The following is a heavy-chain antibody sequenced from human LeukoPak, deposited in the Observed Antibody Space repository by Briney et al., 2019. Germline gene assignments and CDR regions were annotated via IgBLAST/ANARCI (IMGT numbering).Heavy chain of an antibody. Sequence: PSETLSLTCAVSGASISTNSYFWGWIRQPPGKGLEWIGSFYYSGSTYYNPSLKSRVAISGDTSKNQFSLKLTSVTAADTAVYYCARQWNYDYVWGAYRYPNFDYWGQGALVTVSS. D-gene: IGHD3-16*02. CDR3: ARQWNYDYVWGAYRYPNFDY. CDR1: GASISTNSYF. V-gene: IGHV4-39*01. J-gene: IGHJ4*02. CDR2: FYYSGST.